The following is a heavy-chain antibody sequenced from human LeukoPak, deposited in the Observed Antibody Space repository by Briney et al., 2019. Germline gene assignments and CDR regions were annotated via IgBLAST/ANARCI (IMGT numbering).Heavy chain of an antibody. CDR3: ARDARGYNYDYSWFDT. Sequence: PSETLSLTCTVSGGSISSYYWSWIRQPPGKGLEWIGYIYYSGSTKYNPSLKSRVTVSVDTSQNQFSLRLTSVTAADTAVYWCARDARGYNYDYSWFDTWGQGTLVTVSS. CDR1: GGSISSYY. J-gene: IGHJ5*02. V-gene: IGHV4-59*01. CDR2: IYYSGST. D-gene: IGHD5-18*01.